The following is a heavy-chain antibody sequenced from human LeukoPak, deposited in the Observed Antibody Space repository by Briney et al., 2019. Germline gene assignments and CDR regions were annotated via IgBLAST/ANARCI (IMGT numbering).Heavy chain of an antibody. V-gene: IGHV1-8*01. CDR3: ARGPPNWGYDY. Sequence: AASVKVSCTASGYTFTSYDFNWVRQATGQRPEWMGCMSPNSGDTGYAQKFQDRVTMTRNTSISTAYMELSSLRSDDTAVYYCARGPPNWGYDYWGPGTLVTVSS. J-gene: IGHJ4*02. CDR2: MSPNSGDT. CDR1: GYTFTSYD. D-gene: IGHD7-27*01.